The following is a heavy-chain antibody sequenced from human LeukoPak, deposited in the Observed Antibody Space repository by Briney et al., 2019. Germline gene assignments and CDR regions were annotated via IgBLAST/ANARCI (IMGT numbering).Heavy chain of an antibody. CDR1: GFTFSSYS. CDR2: MSYGGSNK. J-gene: IGHJ4*02. CDR3: ASSKRGIVGAKDY. Sequence: HSGRSLRLSCAASGFTFSSYSMNWVRQAPGKGLEWVATMSYGGSNKYYADSVKGRFTISRDNSKNTLYLQMNSLRAEDTAVYYCASSKRGIVGAKDYWGQGTLVTVSS. V-gene: IGHV3-30*03. D-gene: IGHD1-26*01.